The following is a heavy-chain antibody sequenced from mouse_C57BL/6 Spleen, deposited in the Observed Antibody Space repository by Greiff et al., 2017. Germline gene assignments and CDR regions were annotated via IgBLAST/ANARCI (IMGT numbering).Heavy chain of an antibody. Sequence: QVQLQQSGAELVRPGASVTLSCKASGYTFTDYEMHWVKQTPVHGLEWIGAIDPETGGTAYNQKFKGKAILTADKSSSTAYMELRSLTSEDSAFYYCTNAYGNYRFDYWGQGTTLTVSS. CDR3: TNAYGNYRFDY. J-gene: IGHJ2*01. CDR1: GYTFTDYE. V-gene: IGHV1-15*01. CDR2: IDPETGGT. D-gene: IGHD2-10*02.